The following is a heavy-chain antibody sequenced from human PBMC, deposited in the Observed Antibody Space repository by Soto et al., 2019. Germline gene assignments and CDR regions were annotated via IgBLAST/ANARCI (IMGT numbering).Heavy chain of an antibody. CDR2: IYYSGST. J-gene: IGHJ6*03. V-gene: IGHV4-31*03. CDR1: GGSNSSGGYY. D-gene: IGHD6-13*01. Sequence: LSLTCTVSGGSNSSGGYYWSWIRQHPGKGLEWIGYIYYSGSTYYNPSLKSRVTISVDTSKNQFSLKLSSVTAADTAGYYCARVLTNSSSWYGSPYYYYYYMDVWGKGTTVTVSS. CDR3: ARVLTNSSSWYGSPYYYYYYMDV.